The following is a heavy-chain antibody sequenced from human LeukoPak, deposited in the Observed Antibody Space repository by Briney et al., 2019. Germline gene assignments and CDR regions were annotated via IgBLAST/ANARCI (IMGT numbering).Heavy chain of an antibody. D-gene: IGHD3-10*01. CDR3: ARDGVRGVIEGNKFDY. CDR2: INPNSGGT. J-gene: IGHJ4*02. Sequence: ASVKVSCKASGYTFTGYYMHWVRQAPGQGLEWMGWINPNSGGTNYAQKFQGRVTMTRDTSISTAYMELSRLRSDDTAVYYCARDGVRGVIEGNKFDYWGQGTLVTVSS. V-gene: IGHV1-2*02. CDR1: GYTFTGYY.